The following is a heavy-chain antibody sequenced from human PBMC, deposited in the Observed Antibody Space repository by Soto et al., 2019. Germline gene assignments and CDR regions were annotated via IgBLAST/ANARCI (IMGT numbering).Heavy chain of an antibody. Sequence: PSETLSLTCTVSGGSISSYYWSWIRQPPGKGLEWIGYIYYSGSTNYNPSLKSRVTISVDTSKNQFSLKLSSVTAADTAVYYCARGASSGWSQNFDYWGQGTLVTVSS. V-gene: IGHV4-59*08. CDR1: GGSISSYY. D-gene: IGHD6-19*01. J-gene: IGHJ4*02. CDR3: ARGASSGWSQNFDY. CDR2: IYYSGST.